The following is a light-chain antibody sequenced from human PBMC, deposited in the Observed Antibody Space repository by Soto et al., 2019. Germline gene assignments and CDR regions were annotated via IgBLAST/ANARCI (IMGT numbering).Light chain of an antibody. Sequence: EIVMTQSPATLSVSPGERPTXXXRASQSVSSNLAWYQQKLGQAPRXXIYGASTRATDIPPRFSGSGSGTEFTLTISSLQSADFAIYYCQQYNNWPRPFGQGTKVDIK. CDR2: GAS. CDR1: QSVSSN. J-gene: IGKJ1*01. V-gene: IGKV3-15*01. CDR3: QQYNNWPRP.